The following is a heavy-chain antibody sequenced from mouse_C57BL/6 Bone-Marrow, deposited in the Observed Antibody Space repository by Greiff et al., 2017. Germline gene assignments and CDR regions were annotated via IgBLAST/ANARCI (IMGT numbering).Heavy chain of an antibody. CDR1: EYEFPSHD. D-gene: IGHD2-3*01. J-gene: IGHJ1*03. Sequence: EVQLVESGGGLVQPGESLKLSCESNEYEFPSHDMSWVRKTPEKRLELVAAINSDGGSTYYQDTMERRFIISRYNTKKTPYLHMSSLRSEYTALYYCARRQSDGYCWYFDVWGTGTTVTVSS. CDR2: INSDGGST. V-gene: IGHV5-2*01. CDR3: ARRQSDGYCWYFDV.